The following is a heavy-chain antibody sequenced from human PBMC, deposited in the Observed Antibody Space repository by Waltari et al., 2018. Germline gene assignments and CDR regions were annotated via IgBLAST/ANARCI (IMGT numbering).Heavy chain of an antibody. CDR3: TRDLTPGGADV. Sequence: EVQLVESGGGLVQPGRSLRLSCVVSGFTSDIYGMHWVRQPPGRGLEWVSGILLDRGTTGYADSVKGRFTISRDNAKKSLYLQMNSLRPEDTALYYCTRDLTPGGADVWGQGTTVTVSS. V-gene: IGHV3-9*02. CDR2: ILLDRGTT. J-gene: IGHJ6*02. D-gene: IGHD2-21*01. CDR1: GFTSDIYG.